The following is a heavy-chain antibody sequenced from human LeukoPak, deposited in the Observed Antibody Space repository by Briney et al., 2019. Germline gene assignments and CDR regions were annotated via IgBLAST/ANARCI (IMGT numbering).Heavy chain of an antibody. CDR1: GFTFTSSA. V-gene: IGHV1-58*02. J-gene: IGHJ3*02. CDR2: IVVGSGNT. CDR3: AADAVGTYAFDI. Sequence: PGTSVTLSCKASGFTFTSSAMQWVRQARGQRLEWIGWIVVGSGNTNYAQKFQERVTITRDMSTSTAYMELSSLRSEDTAVYYCAADAVGTYAFDIWGQGTMVTVSS. D-gene: IGHD1-1*01.